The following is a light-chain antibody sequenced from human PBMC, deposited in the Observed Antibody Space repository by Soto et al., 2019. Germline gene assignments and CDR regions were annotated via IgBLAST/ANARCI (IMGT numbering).Light chain of an antibody. CDR3: QQRHMLPIT. V-gene: IGKV3-11*01. Sequence: EVVLTQSPVTLSLSPGERATLSCRASQSFRGLLAWYQQKPGQAPRLLIYDAYNRATGIPPRFSGSGSGTDFTLTISSLEPEDSAVSYCQQRHMLPITCGQGTRLEIK. CDR2: DAY. CDR1: QSFRGL. J-gene: IGKJ5*01.